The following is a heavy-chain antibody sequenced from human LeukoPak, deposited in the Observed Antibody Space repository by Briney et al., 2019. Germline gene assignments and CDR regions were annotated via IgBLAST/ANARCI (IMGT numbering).Heavy chain of an antibody. V-gene: IGHV4-34*01. Sequence: PSETLSLTCAVFGGSFSDNYWSWIRQPPGKGLEWIGEIHHSGSTIYNPSLKSRVTILVDTSKNQFSLKLRSVTAADTAVYYCARQGVATAGGAFDIWGQGTMVTVSS. CDR3: ARQGVATAGGAFDI. CDR2: IHHSGST. J-gene: IGHJ3*02. CDR1: GGSFSDNY. D-gene: IGHD5-12*01.